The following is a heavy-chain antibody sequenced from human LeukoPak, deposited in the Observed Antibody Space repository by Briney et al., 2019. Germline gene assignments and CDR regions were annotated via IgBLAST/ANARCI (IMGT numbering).Heavy chain of an antibody. CDR3: ARGPPESSSSDY. CDR2: MKPNHGDT. V-gene: IGHV1-8*01. Sequence: GTPVNVSYKASGYTFTSYDTNWVRQATGQGLERMGWMKPNHGDTGYAQKYQGRGTITRTTAISTAYMELSILRSEDMDIHYCARGPPESSSSDYWGQGTLVNGFS. D-gene: IGHD6-13*01. J-gene: IGHJ4*02. CDR1: GYTFTSYD.